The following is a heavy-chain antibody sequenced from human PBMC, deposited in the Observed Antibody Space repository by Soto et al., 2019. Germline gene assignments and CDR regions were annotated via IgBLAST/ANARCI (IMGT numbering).Heavy chain of an antibody. D-gene: IGHD3-3*01. CDR3: AREGQYYDFWSGYFDYYYYGMDV. CDR2: INHSGST. V-gene: IGHV4-34*01. J-gene: IGHJ6*02. CDR1: CGSFSGYY. Sequence: PSETLSLTCAVYCGSFSGYYWSWIRQPPGKGLEWIGEINHSGSTNYNPSLKSRVTISVDTPKNQFSLTLSSVTAADTAVYYCAREGQYYDFWSGYFDYYYYGMDVWGQGTTVTVSS.